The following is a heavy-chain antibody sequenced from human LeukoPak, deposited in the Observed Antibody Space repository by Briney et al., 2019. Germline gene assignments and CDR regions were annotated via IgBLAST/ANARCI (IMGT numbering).Heavy chain of an antibody. CDR3: ARVRKAGIGQYGMDV. Sequence: SVKVSCKASGGTFSSYAISWVRQAPGQGLEWMGRIIPILGIANYAQKFQGRVTITADKSTSTAYMELSNLRSEDTAVYYCARVRKAGIGQYGMDVWGQGTTVTVSS. CDR1: GGTFSSYA. V-gene: IGHV1-69*04. J-gene: IGHJ6*02. CDR2: IIPILGIA. D-gene: IGHD6-13*01.